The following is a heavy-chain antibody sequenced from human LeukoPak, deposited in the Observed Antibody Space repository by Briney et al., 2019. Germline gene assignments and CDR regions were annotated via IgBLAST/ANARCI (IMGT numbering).Heavy chain of an antibody. V-gene: IGHV1-2*02. CDR2: IDPSSADT. CDR3: ARGVGAGYHFDY. J-gene: IGHJ4*02. Sequence: ASVKVSCKASGYTFTGYYMHWVRQAPGQGLEWMGWIDPSSADTNFAQRFQGRVTMTRDTSISTAYMELSRLRSDDTAVYYCARGVGAGYHFDYWGQGTLVTVSS. CDR1: GYTFTGYY. D-gene: IGHD1-26*01.